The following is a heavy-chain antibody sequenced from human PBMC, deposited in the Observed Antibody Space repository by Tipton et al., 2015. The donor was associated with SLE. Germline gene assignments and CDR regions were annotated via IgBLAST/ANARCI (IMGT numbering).Heavy chain of an antibody. D-gene: IGHD1-26*01. CDR3: AREGTRGGNWFDP. Sequence: TLSLTCTVSGDSLTANYWNWIRQPAGKGLEWIGRLYGSGSPTHYNPSLLSRVTMSVDKSQNQFSLKLTSVTAADTAVYYCAREGTRGGNWFDPWGQGTLVTVSS. V-gene: IGHV4-4*07. CDR1: GDSLTANY. CDR2: LYGSGSPT. J-gene: IGHJ5*02.